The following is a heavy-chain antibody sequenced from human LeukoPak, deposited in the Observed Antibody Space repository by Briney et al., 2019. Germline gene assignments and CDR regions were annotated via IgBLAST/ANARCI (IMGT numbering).Heavy chain of an antibody. J-gene: IGHJ4*02. CDR3: ARVNSARGALDY. D-gene: IGHD3-10*01. V-gene: IGHV3-53*01. CDR2: IYSGGST. Sequence: GGSLRFSCAASGLTASGNYMSWVRQAPGKGLKGVSVIYSGGSTYYADSVKGRFTISRDNSKNTLYLQMNSLRAEDTAVYYCARVNSARGALDYWGQGTLVTVSS. CDR1: GLTASGNY.